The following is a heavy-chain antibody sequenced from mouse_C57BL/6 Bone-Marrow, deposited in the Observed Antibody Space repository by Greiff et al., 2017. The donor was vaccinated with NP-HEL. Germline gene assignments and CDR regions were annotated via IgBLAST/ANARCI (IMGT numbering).Heavy chain of an antibody. CDR3: ARSLYGYDGD. CDR1: GYTFTSYW. Sequence: QVQLKQPGAELVKPGASVKLSCKASGYTFTSYWMHWVKQRPGQGLEWIGMIHPNSGSTNYNEKFKSKATLTVDKSSSTAYMQLSSLTSEDSAVYYCARSLYGYDGDWGQGTTLTVSS. D-gene: IGHD2-2*01. CDR2: IHPNSGST. V-gene: IGHV1-64*01. J-gene: IGHJ2*01.